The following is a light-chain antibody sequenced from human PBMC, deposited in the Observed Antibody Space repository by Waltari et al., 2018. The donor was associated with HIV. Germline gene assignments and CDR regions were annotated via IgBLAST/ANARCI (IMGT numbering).Light chain of an antibody. Sequence: AIQLAQSPSSLSAYVGDRVTITCRASQGVRNALAWYQQKPGRPPKRLIYDASTLEGGVPSRFSGSLSGTDFNLTISNLQPEDSATDYCQQFRTYPRTFGQGATLEIK. J-gene: IGKJ2*01. CDR2: DAS. CDR3: QQFRTYPRT. V-gene: IGKV1-13*02. CDR1: QGVRNA.